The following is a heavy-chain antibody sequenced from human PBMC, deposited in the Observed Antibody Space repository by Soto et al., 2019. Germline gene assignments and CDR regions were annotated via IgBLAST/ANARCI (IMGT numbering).Heavy chain of an antibody. CDR3: AKDWSCSGTSCYFTPYTTRMDV. D-gene: IGHD2-2*01. V-gene: IGHV3-23*01. Sequence: PGGSLRLSCTASGFTFNNYAMTWVRQAPGKGLEWVSSIVISGGTTYYADSVEGRFTISRDKSKNTVFLQLNSLRAEDTAVYYCAKDWSCSGTSCYFTPYTTRMDVWGQGTTVTVSS. CDR2: IVISGGTT. CDR1: GFTFNNYA. J-gene: IGHJ6*02.